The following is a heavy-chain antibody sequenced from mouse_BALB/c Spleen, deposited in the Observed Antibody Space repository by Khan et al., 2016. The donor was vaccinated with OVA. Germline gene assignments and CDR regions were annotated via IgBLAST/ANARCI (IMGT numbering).Heavy chain of an antibody. D-gene: IGHD1-2*01. CDR1: GYSITSGDG. J-gene: IGHJ2*01. CDR2: ISYSGST. V-gene: IGHV3-2*02. CDR3: ARTARIKY. Sequence: VQLKESGPGLEKPSQSLSLTCTVTGYSITSGDGWNWIRQFPGNKLEWMGYISYSGSTNYNPSLKSRISITRDTSKNPFFLQLTTVNTEDTATYYCARTARIKYWGQGTTLTVSS.